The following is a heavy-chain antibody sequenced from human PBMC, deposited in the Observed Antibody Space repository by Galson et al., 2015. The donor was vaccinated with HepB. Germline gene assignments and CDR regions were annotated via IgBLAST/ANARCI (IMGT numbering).Heavy chain of an antibody. CDR3: ARVRCSSTSCYDAFDI. J-gene: IGHJ3*02. D-gene: IGHD2-2*01. V-gene: IGHV1-8*01. CDR2: MNPNSGNT. CDR1: GYTFTSYD. Sequence: SVKVSCKASGYTFTSYDINWVRQATGQGLEWMGWMNPNSGNTGYAQKFQGRVTMTRNTSISTAYMELSSLRSDDTAVYYCARVRCSSTSCYDAFDIWGQGTMVTVSS.